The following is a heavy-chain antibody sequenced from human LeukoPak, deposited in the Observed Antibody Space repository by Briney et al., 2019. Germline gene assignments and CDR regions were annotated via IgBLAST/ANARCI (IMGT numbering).Heavy chain of an antibody. V-gene: IGHV4-34*01. CDR3: ARGPIVGATLLPGSYMDV. Sequence: SETLSLTCAVYGGSFSGYYWSWIRQPPGKGLEWIGEINHSGSTNYNPSLKSRVTISVDTSKNQFSLKLGSVTAADTAVYYCARGPIVGATLLPGSYMDVWGKGTTVTVSS. D-gene: IGHD1-26*01. J-gene: IGHJ6*03. CDR2: INHSGST. CDR1: GGSFSGYY.